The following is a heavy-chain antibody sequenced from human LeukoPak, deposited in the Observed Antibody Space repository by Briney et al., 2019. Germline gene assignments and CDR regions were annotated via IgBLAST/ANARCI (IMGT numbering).Heavy chain of an antibody. CDR1: GFTFSSYA. CDR3: AKDWGGARSSPIDY. Sequence: PGGSLRLSCAASGFTFSSYAMSWVRQAPGKGLEWVSTISGSGSYTYYADSVKGRFTISRDNSKNTVYLQMNSLRAEDTAVYYCAKDWGGARSSPIDYWGQGTLVTVSS. D-gene: IGHD6-6*01. V-gene: IGHV3-23*01. J-gene: IGHJ4*02. CDR2: ISGSGSYT.